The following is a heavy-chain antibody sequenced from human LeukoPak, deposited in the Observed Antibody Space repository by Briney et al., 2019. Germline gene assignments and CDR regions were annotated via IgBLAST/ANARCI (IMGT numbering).Heavy chain of an antibody. D-gene: IGHD3-10*01. CDR2: INWNGGST. Sequence: GGSLRLSCAASGFTFDDYGMSWVRQAPGKGLEWVSGINWNGGSTGYADSVKGRFTISRDNAKNSLYLQMNSLRAEDTAVCYCARDSGYYYGSGSYESAWGQGTLVTVSS. CDR3: ARDSGYYYGSGSYESA. J-gene: IGHJ5*02. V-gene: IGHV3-20*04. CDR1: GFTFDDYG.